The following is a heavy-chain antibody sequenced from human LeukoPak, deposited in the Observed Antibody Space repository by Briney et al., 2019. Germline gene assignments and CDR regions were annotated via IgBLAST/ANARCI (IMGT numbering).Heavy chain of an antibody. CDR2: INHSGST. CDR1: GGSFSGYY. D-gene: IGHD3-3*01. Sequence: SETLSLTCAVYGGSFSGYYWSWIRQPPGKGLEWIGEINHSGSTNYNPSLKSRVTIAVDTSKNQFSLKLSSVTAADTAVYYCARGPRWSSYYDFWSGYCFDYWGQGTLVTVSS. CDR3: ARGPRWSSYYDFWSGYCFDY. V-gene: IGHV4-34*01. J-gene: IGHJ4*02.